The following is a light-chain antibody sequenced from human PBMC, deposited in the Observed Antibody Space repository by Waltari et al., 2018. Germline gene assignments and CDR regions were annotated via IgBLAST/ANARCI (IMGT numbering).Light chain of an antibody. CDR1: QSVSSD. J-gene: IGKJ4*01. CDR3: QQRSNWPPLT. Sequence: EIVLTQSPATLSLSPGERATLSCRASQSVSSDLAWYQQKPGQNPRLLIYDASNRATGIPDRFSGSGSGTDFTLTISSLEPEDFAVYYCQQRSNWPPLTFGGGTKVEIK. CDR2: DAS. V-gene: IGKV3-11*01.